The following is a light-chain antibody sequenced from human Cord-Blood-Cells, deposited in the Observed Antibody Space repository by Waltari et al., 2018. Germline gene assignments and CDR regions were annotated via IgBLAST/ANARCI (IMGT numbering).Light chain of an antibody. J-gene: IGKJ1*01. CDR2: DAS. V-gene: IGKV3-11*01. Sequence: EIVLTQSPATLSLSPGETTTLPCRASQSVSSYLAWSQQKPGQAPSLLIYDASNRSTSIPSRCSGSGSSTDFTLPISSLLPADFVAYYCQQRNNSYQCTFGQGTKVEIK. CDR1: QSVSSY. CDR3: QQRNNSYQCT.